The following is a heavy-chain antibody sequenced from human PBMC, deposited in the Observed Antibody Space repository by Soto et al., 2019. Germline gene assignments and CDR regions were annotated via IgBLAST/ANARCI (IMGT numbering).Heavy chain of an antibody. Sequence: QVQLQESGPGLVKPSQTLSLTCTVSGGSISSGGYYWSWIRQHPGKGLEWIGYIYYSGSTYYNPSLHSRVTLSLDTSKNQFSLKLSSVTAADTAVYYCARGPGIVVVSDYYYGMDVWGQGTTVTVSS. V-gene: IGHV4-31*03. J-gene: IGHJ6*02. CDR2: IYYSGST. CDR1: GGSISSGGYY. D-gene: IGHD3-22*01. CDR3: ARGPGIVVVSDYYYGMDV.